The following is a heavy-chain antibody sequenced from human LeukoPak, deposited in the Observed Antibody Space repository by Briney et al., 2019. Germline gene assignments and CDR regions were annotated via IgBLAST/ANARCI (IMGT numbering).Heavy chain of an antibody. Sequence: GASVKVSCKASGYTFTGYYMHWVRQAPGQGLECMGWINPNSGGTNYAQKFQGRVTMTRDTSISTAYMELSRLRSDDTAVYYCASLSSGWYGGFDYWGQGTLVTVSS. J-gene: IGHJ4*02. CDR2: INPNSGGT. CDR3: ASLSSGWYGGFDY. CDR1: GYTFTGYY. D-gene: IGHD6-19*01. V-gene: IGHV1-2*02.